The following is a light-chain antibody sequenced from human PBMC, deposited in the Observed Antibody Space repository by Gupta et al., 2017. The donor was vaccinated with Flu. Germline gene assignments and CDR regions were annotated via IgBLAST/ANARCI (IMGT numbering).Light chain of an antibody. V-gene: IGLV3-25*02. CDR3: QSAASSGTVV. CDR2: EDT. Sequence: SSALTQPPSVSVSPGQTARLTCSGDALPKQYVYWYHQKSGQAPMLVIYEDTERPSGIPDRFSGSSSGTTVLLTISGVQAEDEGDYYCQSAASSGTVVLGGGTKLTVL. J-gene: IGLJ2*01. CDR1: ALPKQY.